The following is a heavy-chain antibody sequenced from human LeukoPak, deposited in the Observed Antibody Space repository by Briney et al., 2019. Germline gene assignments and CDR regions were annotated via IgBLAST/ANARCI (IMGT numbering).Heavy chain of an antibody. J-gene: IGHJ4*02. CDR2: VTSDGSSI. CDR3: VKDWFHATDY. V-gene: IGHV3-74*03. CDR1: GYTFTGYY. Sequence: ASVKVSCKASGYTFTGYYMHWVRQAPGKGLVWVSRVTSDGSSITYAESVKGRFTISRDNAKNTLYLQMNSLRAEDTAVYYCVKDWFHATDYWGQGTPVTVSS. D-gene: IGHD2/OR15-2a*01.